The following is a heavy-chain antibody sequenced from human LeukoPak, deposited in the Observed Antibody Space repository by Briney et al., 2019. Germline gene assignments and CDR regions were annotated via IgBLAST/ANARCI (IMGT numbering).Heavy chain of an antibody. CDR2: MKGGGET. J-gene: IGHJ4*02. D-gene: IGHD2-15*01. CDR1: GFSFTNYA. CDR3: VKGGRTSAPC. Sequence: PGGSLRLSCAASGFSFTNYAMSWVRQAPARRPEWLSSMKGGGETFYADSVKGRFTLSRDDSRNTVYLQLNNLRVEDTAIYYCVKGGRTSAPCWGQGTLVTVSS. V-gene: IGHV3-23*01.